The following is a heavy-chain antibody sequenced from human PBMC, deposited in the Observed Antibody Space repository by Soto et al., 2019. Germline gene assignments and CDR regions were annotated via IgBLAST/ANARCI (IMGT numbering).Heavy chain of an antibody. D-gene: IGHD6-13*01. Sequence: QVQLVQSGAEVKKPGASVKVSCKASGYTFTGYYMHWVRQAPGQGLEWMGWINPNSGGTNYAQKFQGRVTMTRDTSISTAYIERSRLRSDDTAVYYCARKINGAAAESPIGYWGQGTLVTVSS. J-gene: IGHJ4*02. CDR2: INPNSGGT. CDR1: GYTFTGYY. CDR3: ARKINGAAAESPIGY. V-gene: IGHV1-2*02.